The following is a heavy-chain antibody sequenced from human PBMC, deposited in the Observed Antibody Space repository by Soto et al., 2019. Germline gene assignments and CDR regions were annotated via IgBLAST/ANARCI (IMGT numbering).Heavy chain of an antibody. Sequence: GGSLRLSCAASGFTFSSYAMHWVRQAAGKGLEWVAVIWYDGSNKYYADSVKGRFTISRDNSKNTLYLQMNSLRAEDTAVYYCARDQTGAVADLDYWGQGTLVTVSS. CDR1: GFTFSSYA. J-gene: IGHJ4*02. D-gene: IGHD6-19*01. CDR2: IWYDGSNK. CDR3: ARDQTGAVADLDY. V-gene: IGHV3-33*08.